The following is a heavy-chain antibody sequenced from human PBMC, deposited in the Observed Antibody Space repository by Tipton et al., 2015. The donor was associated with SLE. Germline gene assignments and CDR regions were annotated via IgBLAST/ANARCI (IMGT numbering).Heavy chain of an antibody. Sequence: EWVAVISYDGSNKYYADSVKGRFTISRDNAKNSLYLQMNSLRAEDTAVYYCARAGYYYDSSGYFLPDYWGQGTLVTVSS. J-gene: IGHJ4*02. CDR2: ISYDGSNK. V-gene: IGHV3-30*07. D-gene: IGHD3-22*01. CDR3: ARAGYYYDSSGYFLPDY.